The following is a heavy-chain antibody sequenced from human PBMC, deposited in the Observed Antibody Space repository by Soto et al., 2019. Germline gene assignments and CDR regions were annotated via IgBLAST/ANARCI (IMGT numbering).Heavy chain of an antibody. CDR3: ARLPIAARLSWFDP. CDR1: GGSISSSNW. Sequence: PSETLSLTCAVSGGSISSSNWWSWVRQPPGKGLEWIGEIYHSGSTNYNPSLKSRVTISVDKSKNQFSLKLSSVTAADTAVYYCARLPIAARLSWFDPWGQGTLVTAPQ. J-gene: IGHJ5*02. CDR2: IYHSGST. V-gene: IGHV4-4*02. D-gene: IGHD6-6*01.